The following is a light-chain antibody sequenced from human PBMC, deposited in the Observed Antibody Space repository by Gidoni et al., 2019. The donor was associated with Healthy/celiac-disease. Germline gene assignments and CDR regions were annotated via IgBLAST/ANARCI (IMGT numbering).Light chain of an antibody. J-gene: IGKJ4*01. CDR3: QQSYSTPPA. Sequence: DIKMTQSPSSLSAAVGDRVTITCRASQSISRYVNCYQQKPGKAPKLLIYAASSLHSGVPSRFSGSGSGTYFTLTISSLQPEYFATYYCQQSYSTPPAFGGGTKVEIK. V-gene: IGKV1-39*01. CDR2: AAS. CDR1: QSISRY.